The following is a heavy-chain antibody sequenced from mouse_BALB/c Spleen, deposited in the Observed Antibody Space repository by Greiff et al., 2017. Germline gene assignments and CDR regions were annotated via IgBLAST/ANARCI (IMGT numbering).Heavy chain of an antibody. V-gene: IGHV5-9-4*01. D-gene: IGHD1-1*01. CDR1: GFTFSSYA. CDR2: ISSGGSYT. CDR3: ARAHYYGSSPGWFAY. Sequence: EVHLVESGGGLVKPGGSLKLSCAASGFTFSSYAMSWVRQSPEKRLEWVAEISSGGSYTYYPDTVTGRFTISRDNAKNTLYLEMSSLRSEDTAMYYCARAHYYGSSPGWFAYWGQGTLVTVSA. J-gene: IGHJ3*01.